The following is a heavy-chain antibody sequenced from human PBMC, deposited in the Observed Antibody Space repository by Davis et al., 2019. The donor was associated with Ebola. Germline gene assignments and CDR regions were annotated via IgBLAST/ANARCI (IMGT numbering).Heavy chain of an antibody. CDR2: VRDNGRNS. D-gene: IGHD1-26*01. V-gene: IGHV3-23*01. CDR3: ARDRELLGRGLDY. J-gene: IGHJ4*02. CDR1: GFTFRTYA. Sequence: PGGSLRLSCAASGFTFRTYAMSWVRQAPGKGPEWVAGVRDNGRNSFYTDSVKGRFTISRDNSKNTLYLQMNSLRAEDTAVYYCARDRELLGRGLDYWGQGTLVTVSS.